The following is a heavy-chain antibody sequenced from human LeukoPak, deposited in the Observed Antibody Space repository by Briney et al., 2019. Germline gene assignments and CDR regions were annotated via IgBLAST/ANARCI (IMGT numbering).Heavy chain of an antibody. D-gene: IGHD1-26*01. CDR1: GFTFKNYR. V-gene: IGHV3-7*01. CDR3: ARNRATNDY. Sequence: PGGSLRLSCTASGFTFKNYRMTRVRQAPGKGLEWVASMKDDGNEIQYVDSVKGRFTISRDNAKNSLYLQKNNLRAEDTAVYYCARNRATNDYWGQGTLVTVSS. J-gene: IGHJ4*02. CDR2: MKDDGNEI.